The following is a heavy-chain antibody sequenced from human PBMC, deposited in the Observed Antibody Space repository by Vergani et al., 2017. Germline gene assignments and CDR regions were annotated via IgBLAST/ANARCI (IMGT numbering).Heavy chain of an antibody. Sequence: QVQLQESGPGLVKPSQTLSLTCTVAGGSISSGSYYWSWIRQPAGKGLEWIGRIYTSGSTNYNPSLKSRVTISADTSKNQFSLKLSSVTAADPAVYYCAKGSVAVIYWGQGTLVTVSS. J-gene: IGHJ4*02. CDR1: GGSISSGSYY. V-gene: IGHV4-61*02. D-gene: IGHD6-19*01. CDR2: IYTSGST. CDR3: AKGSVAVIY.